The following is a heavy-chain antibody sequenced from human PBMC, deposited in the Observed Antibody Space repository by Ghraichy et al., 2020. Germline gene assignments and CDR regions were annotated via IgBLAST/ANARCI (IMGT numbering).Heavy chain of an antibody. J-gene: IGHJ4*02. V-gene: IGHV4-59*01. Sequence: ETLSLTCTVSGGSISRYYWSWIRQPPGKGLEWIGYFYNSGNTNYNPSLKGRVTMAVDTSKSQFSLSLSSVSAADTAVYYCARQQGGSSPFDSWGQGALVTVSS. CDR2: FYNSGNT. D-gene: IGHD1-26*01. CDR3: ARQQGGSSPFDS. CDR1: GGSISRYY.